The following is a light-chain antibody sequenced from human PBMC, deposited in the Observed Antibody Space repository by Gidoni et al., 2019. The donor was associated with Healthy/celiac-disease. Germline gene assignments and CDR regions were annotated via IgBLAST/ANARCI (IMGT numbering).Light chain of an antibody. Sequence: DIVMIQFPDSLAVSLGGRATINCKSSQSVLYSSNNKNYLAWYQQKPRQPPKLLIYWASTRESGVPYRFSGSGSGTDFTLTISSLQAEDVAVYYCQQYYSTPYTFGQGTKLEIK. J-gene: IGKJ2*01. CDR3: QQYYSTPYT. V-gene: IGKV4-1*01. CDR1: QSVLYSSNNKNY. CDR2: WAS.